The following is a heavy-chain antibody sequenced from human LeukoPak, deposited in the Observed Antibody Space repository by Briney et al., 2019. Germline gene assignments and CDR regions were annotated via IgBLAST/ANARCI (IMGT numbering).Heavy chain of an antibody. V-gene: IGHV5-51*01. CDR1: GYSFTTYW. D-gene: IGHD6-6*01. CDR3: ARTYSSSSASDY. Sequence: GESLKISCKASGYSFTTYWIGWVRQMPGKGLEWMGIIYPGDSDTTYSPSFQGQVTISADKSISTAYLQWSSLKASDTAIYYCARTYSSSSASDYWGPGTLVTVSS. J-gene: IGHJ4*02. CDR2: IYPGDSDT.